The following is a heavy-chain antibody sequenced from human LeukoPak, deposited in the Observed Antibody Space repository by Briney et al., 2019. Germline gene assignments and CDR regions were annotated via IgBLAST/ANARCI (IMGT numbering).Heavy chain of an antibody. D-gene: IGHD6-13*01. Sequence: GGSLRLSCAASGFTFSTYWMSWVRQAPGKGLEWVANIKQDGSEKYYVDSVKGRFTISRDNAKNSLYLQMNSLRAEDTTMYYCARDSAGNDYWGQGTLVTVSS. J-gene: IGHJ4*02. V-gene: IGHV3-7*01. CDR1: GFTFSTYW. CDR2: IKQDGSEK. CDR3: ARDSAGNDY.